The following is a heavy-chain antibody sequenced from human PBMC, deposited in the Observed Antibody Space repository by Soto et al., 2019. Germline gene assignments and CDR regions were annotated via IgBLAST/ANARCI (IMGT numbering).Heavy chain of an antibody. Sequence: ASVKVSCKASGFTFTIYGVTWVRQAPGQGLEWMGWISTYNGNTNYAQKLQGRVTMTTDTSTSTAYMELRSLRSDDTAVYYCARDLEAAGKSHGFDYWGQGTLVTVS. CDR3: ARDLEAAGKSHGFDY. D-gene: IGHD6-13*01. CDR1: GFTFTIYG. J-gene: IGHJ4*02. CDR2: ISTYNGNT. V-gene: IGHV1-18*01.